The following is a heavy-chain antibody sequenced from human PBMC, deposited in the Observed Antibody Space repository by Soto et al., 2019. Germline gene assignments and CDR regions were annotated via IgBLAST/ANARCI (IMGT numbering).Heavy chain of an antibody. V-gene: IGHV3-15*01. CDR1: GFQYNHPW. J-gene: IGHJ4*02. CDR3: TTDVPFTGGGAIAY. Sequence: EAQLVESGGGLVKPGGSLRLSCVGSGFQYNHPWMTWVRQAPGKGPEWVGHIRSITDGGTTEYGAPVKGRFTISRDDSKNAVYLQMNSLKTEDTAMYYCTTDVPFTGGGAIAYWGQGTLVTVSS. CDR2: IRSITDGGTT. D-gene: IGHD3-16*02.